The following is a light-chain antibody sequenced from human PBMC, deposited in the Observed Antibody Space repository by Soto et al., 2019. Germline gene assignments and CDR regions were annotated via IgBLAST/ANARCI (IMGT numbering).Light chain of an antibody. CDR1: QSVSSN. CDR2: GAS. Sequence: EIVMTQSPATLSVSPGERATLSCRASQSVSSNLAWYQQKPGQAPRLLIYGASTRATGIPARFSGSGSGTEFTLTISSLQSEDFAVYYCQQYNNGPPWTFGRGTKVVIK. V-gene: IGKV3-15*01. J-gene: IGKJ1*01. CDR3: QQYNNGPPWT.